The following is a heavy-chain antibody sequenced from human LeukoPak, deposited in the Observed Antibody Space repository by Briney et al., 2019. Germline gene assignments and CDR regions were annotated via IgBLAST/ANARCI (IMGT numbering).Heavy chain of an antibody. D-gene: IGHD1-7*01. CDR3: AKDGAGTTALDDAFDI. CDR2: INSDGSST. V-gene: IGHV3-74*01. CDR1: GFTFSSYW. Sequence: GGSLRLSCAASGFTFSSYWMHWVRQAPGKGLVWVSRINSDGSSTSYADSVKGRITISRDNAKNTLYLQMNSLRAEDMAVYYCAKDGAGTTALDDAFDIWGQGTMVTVSS. J-gene: IGHJ3*02.